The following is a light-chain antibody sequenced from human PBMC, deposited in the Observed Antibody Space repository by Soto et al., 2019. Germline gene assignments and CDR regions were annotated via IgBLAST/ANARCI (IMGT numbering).Light chain of an antibody. V-gene: IGKV2-28*01. J-gene: IGKJ1*01. Sequence: DIVMTQSPLSLPVTPGEPASISCRSSQSLLHSNGYNYLDWYLQKPGQSPQLLIYLASNRASGVPDRFSGSGSGTDVTLKISRVEAEDVGVYYCMQALEIRTFGQGTKVEIK. CDR2: LAS. CDR1: QSLLHSNGYNY. CDR3: MQALEIRT.